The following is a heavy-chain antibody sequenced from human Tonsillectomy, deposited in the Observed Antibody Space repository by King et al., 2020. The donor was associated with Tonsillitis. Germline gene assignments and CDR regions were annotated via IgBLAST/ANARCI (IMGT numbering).Heavy chain of an antibody. D-gene: IGHD1-26*01. Sequence: QLQESGPGLVKASETLSLTCTVSGGSVSSGSYYWSWIRQPPGKGLEWIGYIYYSGSTNYNPSLKSRVTIPVDTSKNQFSLKLSSVTAADTAVYYCAGMWEWIPDYWGQGTLVTVSS. CDR1: GGSVSSGSYY. CDR2: IYYSGST. V-gene: IGHV4-61*01. CDR3: AGMWEWIPDY. J-gene: IGHJ4*02.